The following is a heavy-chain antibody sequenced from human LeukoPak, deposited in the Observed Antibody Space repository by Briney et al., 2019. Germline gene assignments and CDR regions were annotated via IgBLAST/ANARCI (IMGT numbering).Heavy chain of an antibody. CDR3: ARDLSSSWYPYFDY. J-gene: IGHJ4*02. D-gene: IGHD6-13*01. CDR2: IYTRGST. Sequence: SETLSLTCTVSGGSINNYYWSWIRQPAGKGLEWIGRIYTRGSTNYNPSLKSRVTMSVDTSKNQFSLKLSSVTAADTAVYYCARDLSSSWYPYFDYWGQGTLVTVSS. V-gene: IGHV4-4*07. CDR1: GGSINNYY.